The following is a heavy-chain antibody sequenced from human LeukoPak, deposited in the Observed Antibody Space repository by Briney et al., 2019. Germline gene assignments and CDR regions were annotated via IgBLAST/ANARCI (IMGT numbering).Heavy chain of an antibody. Sequence: SETLSLTCTVSGDSISSSSYYWGWIRQPPGKGLEWIGSVHHSGSTYYTPSLKSRVTISVDTSKNQFSLKLSSVTAADTAVYQCARLYYYGSGSYLSGFDIWGQGTMVTVSS. J-gene: IGHJ3*02. CDR1: GDSISSSSYY. V-gene: IGHV4-39*01. CDR3: ARLYYYGSGSYLSGFDI. CDR2: VHHSGST. D-gene: IGHD3-10*01.